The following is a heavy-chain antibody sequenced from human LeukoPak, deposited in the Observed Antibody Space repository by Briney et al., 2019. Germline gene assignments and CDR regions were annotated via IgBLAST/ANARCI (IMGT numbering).Heavy chain of an antibody. CDR1: GFTFSSYA. J-gene: IGHJ5*02. Sequence: GGSLRLSCAASGFTFSSYAMSWVRQAPGKGLEWVSAISGSGGSTYYADSVKGRFTISRDNSKNTLYLQMNSLRAEDTAVYYCAKAGYDFWSGYFTAYGFDPWGQGTLVTVSS. V-gene: IGHV3-23*01. CDR3: AKAGYDFWSGYFTAYGFDP. D-gene: IGHD3-3*01. CDR2: ISGSGGST.